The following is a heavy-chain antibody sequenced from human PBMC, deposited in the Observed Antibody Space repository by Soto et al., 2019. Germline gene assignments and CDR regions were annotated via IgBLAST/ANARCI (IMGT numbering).Heavy chain of an antibody. CDR3: AKNPHYDFWSGSPNWFDP. V-gene: IGHV3-23*01. D-gene: IGHD3-3*01. Sequence: GGPLRLSCAASGFTFSSYAMSWVRQSPGKGLEWVSSISGDGDNTYYADSVKGRFTISRDTSKNTLYLQMYSLRGEDTAVYYCAKNPHYDFWSGSPNWFDPWGQGTLVTVSS. CDR2: ISGDGDNT. J-gene: IGHJ5*01. CDR1: GFTFSSYA.